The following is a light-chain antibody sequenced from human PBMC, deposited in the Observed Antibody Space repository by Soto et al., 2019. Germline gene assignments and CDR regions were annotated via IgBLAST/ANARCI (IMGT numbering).Light chain of an antibody. V-gene: IGLV2-14*01. CDR2: DVS. CDR1: SSDIGRYSY. Sequence: QSVLTQPASVSGSPGQSITISCTGTSSDIGRYSYVSWYQQHPGKVPKLMIYDVSNRPSGVSNRFSGSKSGNTASLTISVLQPEDEADYYCSSYTSRSTLVFGTGTKLTVL. CDR3: SSYTSRSTLV. J-gene: IGLJ1*01.